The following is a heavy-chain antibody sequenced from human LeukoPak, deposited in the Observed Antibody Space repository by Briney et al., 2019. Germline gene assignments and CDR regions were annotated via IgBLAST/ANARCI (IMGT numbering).Heavy chain of an antibody. CDR2: ISASGGVT. Sequence: CARQVKGKGLEWVSAISASGGVTYYADSVKGRFTISRDNSKDSLYLQMNSLIAEDTALYYCGWIKIQQWGQGTLVTV. CDR3: GWIKIQQ. V-gene: IGHV3-23*01. D-gene: IGHD2-2*03. J-gene: IGHJ1*01.